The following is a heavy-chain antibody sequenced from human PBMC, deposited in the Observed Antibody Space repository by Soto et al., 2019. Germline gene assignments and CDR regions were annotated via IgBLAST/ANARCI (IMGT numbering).Heavy chain of an antibody. CDR1: GGAISSGDFY. CDR2: IYSTGST. D-gene: IGHD3-10*02. CDR3: ARMHVGHYDY. V-gene: IGHV4-30-4*01. Sequence: QVQLHESGPGLVKPSQTMSLTCNDSGGAISSGDFYWGWIRQPPGKGLESIGYIYSTGSTYYTPSLKRRIFISLDRPSNPFALRLASSAAADTAIYYWARMHVGHYDYWGQGALVT. J-gene: IGHJ4*02.